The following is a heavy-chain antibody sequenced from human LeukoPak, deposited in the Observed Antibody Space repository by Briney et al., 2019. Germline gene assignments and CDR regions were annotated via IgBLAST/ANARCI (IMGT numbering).Heavy chain of an antibody. J-gene: IGHJ3*02. V-gene: IGHV1-69*04. Sequence: ASVKVSCKVSGGTFSSYAISWVRQAPGQGLEWMGRIIPILDNANYAQKFQGRVTINADKSTSTAYMELSSLRSEDTAVYYCARGPTDYYHSDYDAFDIWGQGTMVTVSS. CDR1: GGTFSSYA. CDR3: ARGPTDYYHSDYDAFDI. CDR2: IIPILDNA. D-gene: IGHD3-22*01.